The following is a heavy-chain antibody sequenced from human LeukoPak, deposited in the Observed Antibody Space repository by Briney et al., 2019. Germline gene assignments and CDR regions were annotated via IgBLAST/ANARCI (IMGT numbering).Heavy chain of an antibody. CDR3: AGDSPETAMEGWNYYGMDV. V-gene: IGHV3-66*02. D-gene: IGHD5-18*01. Sequence: PGGPLRLSCAASGFTVSSNYMSWVRQAPGKGLEWVSVIYSGGSTYYADSVKGRFTISRDNSKNTLYLQMNRMRAEDTAVYYCAGDSPETAMEGWNYYGMDVWGQGTTVTVSS. CDR1: GFTVSSNY. CDR2: IYSGGST. J-gene: IGHJ6*02.